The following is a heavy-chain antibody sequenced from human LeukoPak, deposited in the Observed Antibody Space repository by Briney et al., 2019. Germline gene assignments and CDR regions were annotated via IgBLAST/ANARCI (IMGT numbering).Heavy chain of an antibody. CDR3: ARVETYRYYFDY. J-gene: IGHJ4*02. V-gene: IGHV4-39*07. CDR2: IYYGGST. Sequence: SETLSLTCTVSGGSISSSYYWGWIRQPPGKGLDWIGSIYYGGSTYYNPSLRSRVTTSVDTSKNQFSLRLSSVTAADTAVYYWARVETYRYYFDYWGQGTLATVSS. CDR1: GGSISSSYY. D-gene: IGHD1-1*01.